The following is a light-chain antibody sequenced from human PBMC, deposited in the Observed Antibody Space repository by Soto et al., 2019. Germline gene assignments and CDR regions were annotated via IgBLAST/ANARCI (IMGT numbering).Light chain of an antibody. CDR1: SSDVGGYNY. CDR3: CSYTSRSVYV. CDR2: DVS. J-gene: IGLJ1*01. Sequence: QPVLTQPASVSGSPGQSIAISCTGTSSDVGGYNYVSWYQQHPGKAPKLIIYDVSYRPSGVSNRFSGSKSGNTASLTISGLQAEDEADYYCCSYTSRSVYVFGTGTKLTVL. V-gene: IGLV2-14*01.